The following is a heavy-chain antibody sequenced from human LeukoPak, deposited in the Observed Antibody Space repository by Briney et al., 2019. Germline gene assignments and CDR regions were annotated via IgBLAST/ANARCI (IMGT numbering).Heavy chain of an antibody. CDR3: AKDRTPIAANELDY. CDR1: GFTFSSYG. D-gene: IGHD6-13*01. J-gene: IGHJ4*02. Sequence: GGSLRLSCAASGFTFSSYGMHWVRQAPGKGLEWVAFIRYDGSNKYYADSVKGRFTISRDNSKNTLYLQMNSLRAEDTAVYYCAKDRTPIAANELDYWGQGTLVTVSS. CDR2: IRYDGSNK. V-gene: IGHV3-30*02.